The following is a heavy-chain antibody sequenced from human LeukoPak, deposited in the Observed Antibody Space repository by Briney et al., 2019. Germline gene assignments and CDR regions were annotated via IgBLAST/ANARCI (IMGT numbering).Heavy chain of an antibody. V-gene: IGHV3-21*01. D-gene: IGHD3-22*01. CDR3: ARGSPYYDDSSGYYQAYDY. CDR2: ISSNSYI. Sequence: NPGGSLRLSCAASGFTFSSYNMNWVRQAPGKGLEWVSSISSNSYIYYADSVKGRFTISRDNAKNSLYLQMNSLRAEDTAVYYCARGSPYYDDSSGYYQAYDYWGQGTLVTVSS. J-gene: IGHJ4*02. CDR1: GFTFSSYN.